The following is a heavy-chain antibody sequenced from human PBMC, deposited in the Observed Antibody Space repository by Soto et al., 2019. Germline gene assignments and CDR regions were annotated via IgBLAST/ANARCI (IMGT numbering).Heavy chain of an antibody. CDR1: GDSVSSNSAA. D-gene: IGHD1-20*01. Sequence: PSQTLSLTCAISGDSVSSNSAAWNWIRQSPSRGLEWLGRTYYRSKWYNDYAVSVKSRITINPDTSKNQFSLQLNSVTPEDTAVYYCARDWGVIAGTTGLIFDYWGQGTLVTVSS. V-gene: IGHV6-1*01. CDR3: ARDWGVIAGTTGLIFDY. J-gene: IGHJ4*02. CDR2: TYYRSKWYN.